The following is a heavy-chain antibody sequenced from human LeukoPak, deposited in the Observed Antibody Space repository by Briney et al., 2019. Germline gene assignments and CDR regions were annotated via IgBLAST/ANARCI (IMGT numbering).Heavy chain of an antibody. Sequence: SETLSLTCTVSGGSISSYYWSWIRQPPGKGLEWIGCIYYSGSTNYNPSFKSRVTISGDTSKNQFSLKLSSVTAADTAVYYCARERRPYYYDSSGYYSSYFQHWGQGTLVTVSS. V-gene: IGHV4-59*12. CDR3: ARERRPYYYDSSGYYSSYFQH. CDR1: GGSISSYY. D-gene: IGHD3-22*01. J-gene: IGHJ1*01. CDR2: IYYSGST.